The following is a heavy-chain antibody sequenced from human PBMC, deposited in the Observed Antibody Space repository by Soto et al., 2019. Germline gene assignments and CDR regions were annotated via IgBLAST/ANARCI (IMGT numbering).Heavy chain of an antibody. CDR1: GGSISSSSYY. CDR3: ERLVAVAGVSFDT. CDR2: IYYSGST. J-gene: IGHJ5*02. D-gene: IGHD6-19*01. Sequence: PSETLSLTCTVSGGSISSSSYYWGWIRQPPGKGLEWIGSIYYSGSTYYNPSLKSRVIISVDTSKNQFSLKLSSVTAADTAVYYCERLVAVAGVSFDTWGQGTLVTVSS. V-gene: IGHV4-39*01.